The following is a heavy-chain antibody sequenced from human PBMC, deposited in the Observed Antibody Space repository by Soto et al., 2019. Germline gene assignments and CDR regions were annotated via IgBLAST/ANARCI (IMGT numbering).Heavy chain of an antibody. CDR3: ARDMQPAAIVSYYYYYMDV. V-gene: IGHV1-69*08. J-gene: IGHJ6*03. CDR1: GGTFSSYT. Sequence: QVQLVQSGAEVKKPGSSVKVSCKASGGTFSSYTISWVRQAPGQGLEWMGRIIPILGIANYAQKFQGRVTITADKSTSTAYMELSSLRSEDTAVYYCARDMQPAAIVSYYYYYMDVWGKGTTVTVSS. D-gene: IGHD2-2*01. CDR2: IIPILGIA.